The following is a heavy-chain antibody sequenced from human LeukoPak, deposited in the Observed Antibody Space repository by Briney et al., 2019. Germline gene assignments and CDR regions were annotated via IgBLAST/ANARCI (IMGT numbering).Heavy chain of an antibody. J-gene: IGHJ4*02. D-gene: IGHD2-15*01. CDR2: ISDDGSNK. CDR3: GRPRVSMVVVGGGVGY. CDR1: GFTFSSYG. V-gene: IGHV3-30*03. Sequence: GGSLRLSCAASGFTFSSYGMHWVRQAPGKGLEWVAAISDDGSNKYYAESVKGRFTISRDNSKNTLYLQMNSLRPDDTAVYYCGRPRVSMVVVGGGVGYWGQGTLVTVSS.